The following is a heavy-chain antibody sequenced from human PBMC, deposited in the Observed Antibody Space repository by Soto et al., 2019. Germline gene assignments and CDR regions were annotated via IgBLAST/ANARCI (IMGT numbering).Heavy chain of an antibody. Sequence: SETLSLTCTVSGGSISSYYWSWIRQPPGKGLEWIGYIYYCGTTNYNPSLKSRVTISVDTSKNQFSLKLSSVTAADTAVYYCARHIGDSSHFDYWGQGTLVTVS. D-gene: IGHD6-13*01. V-gene: IGHV4-59*08. CDR1: GGSISSYY. J-gene: IGHJ4*02. CDR3: ARHIGDSSHFDY. CDR2: IYYCGTT.